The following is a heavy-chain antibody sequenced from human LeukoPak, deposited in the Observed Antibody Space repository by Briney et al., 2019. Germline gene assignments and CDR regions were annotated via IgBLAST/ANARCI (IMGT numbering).Heavy chain of an antibody. D-gene: IGHD5-24*01. CDR1: GGTFSSYA. CDR2: IIPIFGTA. V-gene: IGHV1-69*01. J-gene: IGHJ4*02. Sequence: ASVKVSCKASGGTFSSYAISWVRQAPGQGLEWMGGIIPIFGTANYAQKFQGRVTITADESTSTAYMELSSLRSEDTAVYYCARERRDGHYPNYFDYWGQGTLVTVSS. CDR3: ARERRDGHYPNYFDY.